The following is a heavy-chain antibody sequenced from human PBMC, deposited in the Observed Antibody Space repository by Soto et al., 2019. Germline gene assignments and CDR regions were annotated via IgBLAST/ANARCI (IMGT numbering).Heavy chain of an antibody. D-gene: IGHD3-10*01. Sequence: GGSLRLSCAASGFTFSSYAMSWVRQAPGKGLEWVSAISGSGGSTYYADSVKGRFTISRDNSKNTLYLQMNSLRAEDTAVYYCAKERIRDYYGSGSLDYWGQGTLVTVSS. CDR1: GFTFSSYA. CDR3: AKERIRDYYGSGSLDY. V-gene: IGHV3-23*01. J-gene: IGHJ4*02. CDR2: ISGSGGST.